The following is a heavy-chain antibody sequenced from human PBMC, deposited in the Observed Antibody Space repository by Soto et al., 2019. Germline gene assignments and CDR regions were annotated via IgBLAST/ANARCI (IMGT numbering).Heavy chain of an antibody. CDR2: ISYAGSIK. Sequence: QVQLVESGGGVVQPGRSLRLSCAASGFPFSSYGMHWVREAPGKGLEWVAVISYAGSIKYYADSVKGRFTISRDNSASTLYLPMNSLRPEDTALYSGGGGQSGFDSRGQGALVTVSP. V-gene: IGHV3-30*03. CDR1: GFPFSSYG. CDR3: GGGQSGFDS. J-gene: IGHJ4*02. D-gene: IGHD3-16*01.